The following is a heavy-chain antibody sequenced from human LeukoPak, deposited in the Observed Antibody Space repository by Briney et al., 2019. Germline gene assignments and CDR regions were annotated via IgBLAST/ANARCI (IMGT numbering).Heavy chain of an antibody. V-gene: IGHV3-23*01. CDR1: GFTFSSYA. J-gene: IGHJ4*02. CDR2: ISGSGGST. Sequence: GGPLRLSCAASGFTFSSYAMGWVRQAPGKGLEWVSVISGSGGSTYYVDSVKGRFTISRDNSKNTLYLQMNSLRAEDAAVYYCAKAPEVNITVTHSDSWGQGTLVTVSS. CDR3: AKAPEVNITVTHSDS. D-gene: IGHD2/OR15-2a*01.